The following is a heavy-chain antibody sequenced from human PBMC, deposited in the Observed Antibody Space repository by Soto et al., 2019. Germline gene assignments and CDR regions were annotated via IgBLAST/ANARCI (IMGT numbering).Heavy chain of an antibody. D-gene: IGHD3-3*02. CDR1: GFPFSFYG. J-gene: IGHJ3*02. CDR2: IVSDGSAI. V-gene: IGHV3-33*01. CDR3: ARDDAFDNENGFDM. Sequence: PGGSLRLSCAVSGFPFSFYGFHWVRQSPGKGLEWLGVIVSDGSAIYHADSLEGRFFISRDNSKDILYLQMNSLRVEHTAVYYCARDDAFDNENGFDMWGQGTMVTVS.